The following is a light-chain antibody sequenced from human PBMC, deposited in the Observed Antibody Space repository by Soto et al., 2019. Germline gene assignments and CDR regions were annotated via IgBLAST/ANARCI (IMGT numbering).Light chain of an antibody. CDR2: AAP. J-gene: IGKJ2*01. CDR1: QTLSSN. Sequence: DIQMTQSAPSLSASVGHRASITCRASQTLSSNLNRPQQKPRQAPKVLIYAAPSLQIGVPSRFIGSGAGTDFTLTISSLQHEEFATYYCQQSASLPYTFGQGTKLEIK. V-gene: IGKV1-39*01. CDR3: QQSASLPYT.